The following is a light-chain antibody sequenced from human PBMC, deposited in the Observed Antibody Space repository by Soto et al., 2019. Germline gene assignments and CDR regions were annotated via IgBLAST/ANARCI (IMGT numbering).Light chain of an antibody. CDR1: QSVSSSSY. CDR3: RQYGSSPSYT. Sequence: EIVLTQSPGTLSLSPGERATLSCRASQSVSSSSYLAWYQQKPGQAPRLLIYGASSRATGIPDRFSGSGSRTYFTLTISRLEPEDFAVYYCRQYGSSPSYTFGQGTKLEIK. J-gene: IGKJ2*01. CDR2: GAS. V-gene: IGKV3-20*01.